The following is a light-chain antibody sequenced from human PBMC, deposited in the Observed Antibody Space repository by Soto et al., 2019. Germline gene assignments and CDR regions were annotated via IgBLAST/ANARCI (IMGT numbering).Light chain of an antibody. Sequence: DIQMTQSPSTLSASIGDRVTITCRASQSLSGWLAWYQQTPGKAPKLLISDAFRLESGVPSRFRGSGSGTEFTLTINSLQPGASATYYCLQDINYPWTFGQGTKVDIK. J-gene: IGKJ1*01. CDR3: LQDINYPWT. CDR1: QSLSGW. CDR2: DAF. V-gene: IGKV1-5*01.